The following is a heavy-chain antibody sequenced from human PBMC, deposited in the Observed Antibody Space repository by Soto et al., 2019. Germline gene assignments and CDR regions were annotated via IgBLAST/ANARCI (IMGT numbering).Heavy chain of an antibody. V-gene: IGHV5-10-1*01. CDR2: IDPSDSYT. CDR1: GYSFTSYW. D-gene: IGHD5-18*01. CDR3: ARGYSYGGVYYYYGMDV. Sequence: GESLKISCKGSGYSFTSYWITWVRQMPGRGLEWMGRIDPSDSYTKYSPSFQGHVSISADKSISTAYLQWSSLKASDTAMYYCARGYSYGGVYYYYGMDVWGQGTTVTVSS. J-gene: IGHJ6*02.